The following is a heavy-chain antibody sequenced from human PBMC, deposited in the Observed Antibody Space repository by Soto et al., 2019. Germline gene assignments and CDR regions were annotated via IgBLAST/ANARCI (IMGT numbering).Heavy chain of an antibody. CDR2: IWYDGSNK. D-gene: IGHD3-10*01. V-gene: IGHV3-33*01. CDR1: GFTFSSYG. CDR3: AREPLGIHYGMDV. Sequence: QVQLVESGGGVVQPGGSLRLSCAASGFTFSSYGMHWVRQAPGKGLEWVAVIWYDGSNKYYADSVKGRFTISRDNSKNTLYLQMNSLRAEDTAVYYCAREPLGIHYGMDVWGQGTTVTVSS. J-gene: IGHJ6*02.